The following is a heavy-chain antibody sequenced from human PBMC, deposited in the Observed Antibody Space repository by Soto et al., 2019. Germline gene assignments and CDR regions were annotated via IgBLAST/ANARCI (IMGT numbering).Heavy chain of an antibody. CDR3: ARDRIAVAGIYYYGMDV. D-gene: IGHD6-19*01. Sequence: SQTLSLTCAISGDSVSSNSAAWNWIRQSPSRGLEWLGRTYYRSKWYNDYAVSVKSRITINPDTSKNQFSLQLNSLTPEDTAVYYCARDRIAVAGIYYYGMDVWGQGTTVTVSS. CDR1: GDSVSSNSAA. J-gene: IGHJ6*02. CDR2: TYYRSKWYN. V-gene: IGHV6-1*01.